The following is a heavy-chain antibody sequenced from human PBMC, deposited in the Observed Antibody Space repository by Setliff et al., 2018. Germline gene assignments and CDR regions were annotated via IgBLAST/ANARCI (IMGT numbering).Heavy chain of an antibody. J-gene: IGHJ4*02. V-gene: IGHV3-48*04. CDR1: GLTFSSYS. CDR3: ARDTPPDTAMVQQFDY. D-gene: IGHD5-18*01. CDR2: ISRGGNTI. Sequence: QTGGSLRLSCAASGLTFSSYSMNWVRQAPGKGLEWVSYISRGGNTIYYADSVKGRFTISRDNAKNSLYLQMNSLRAEDTAVYYCARDTPPDTAMVQQFDYWGQGTLVTVSS.